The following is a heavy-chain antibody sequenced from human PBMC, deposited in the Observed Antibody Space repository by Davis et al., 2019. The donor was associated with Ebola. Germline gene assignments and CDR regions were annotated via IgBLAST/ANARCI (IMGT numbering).Heavy chain of an antibody. Sequence: ASVKVSCKASGYTFTSYGISWVRQAPGQGLEWMGWISAYNGNTNYAQKLQGRVTMTRNTSISTAYMELSSLRSEDTAVYYCARGLRTAARPGFGYWGQGTLVTVSS. CDR3: ARGLRTAARPGFGY. V-gene: IGHV1-18*01. CDR2: ISAYNGNT. D-gene: IGHD6-6*01. J-gene: IGHJ4*02. CDR1: GYTFTSYG.